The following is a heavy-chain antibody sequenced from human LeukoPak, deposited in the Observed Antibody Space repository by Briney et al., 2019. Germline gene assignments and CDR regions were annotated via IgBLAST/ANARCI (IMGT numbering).Heavy chain of an antibody. CDR3: ARETIPAANDY. CDR2: ISHSGTT. Sequence: PSETLSLTCTVSGDSISSGDYYWSWIRQPPGKGLEWIGYISHSGTTYYNPSLKSRASMAVDTSKNQFSLKLSSVTAADTAVYFCARETIPAANDYWGQGILVTVSS. V-gene: IGHV4-30-4*01. CDR1: GDSISSGDYY. J-gene: IGHJ4*02. D-gene: IGHD6-13*01.